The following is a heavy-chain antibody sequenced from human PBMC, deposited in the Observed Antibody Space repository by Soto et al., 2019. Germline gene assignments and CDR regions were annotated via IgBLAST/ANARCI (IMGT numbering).Heavy chain of an antibody. CDR1: GFTFDDYA. J-gene: IGHJ4*02. Sequence: GGSLRLSCAASGFTFDDYAMHWVRQAPGKGLEWVSGISWNSGSIGYADSVKGRFTISRDNAKNSLYLQMNSLRAEDTALYYCAKVSTPGTRIYYFDYWGQGTLVTVSS. V-gene: IGHV3-9*01. CDR2: ISWNSGSI. D-gene: IGHD1-1*01. CDR3: AKVSTPGTRIYYFDY.